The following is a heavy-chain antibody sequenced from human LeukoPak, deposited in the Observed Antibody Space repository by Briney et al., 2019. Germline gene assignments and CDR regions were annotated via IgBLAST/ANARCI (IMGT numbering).Heavy chain of an antibody. D-gene: IGHD5-18*01. CDR1: GFTFSSYW. V-gene: IGHV3-74*01. CDR3: AREVDTAMGIDAFDI. Sequence: GGSLRLSCAASGFTFSSYWMHWVRQAPGKGLVWVSRINSDGCSTSYADSVKGRFTISRDNAKNTLYLQMNSLRAEDTAVYYCAREVDTAMGIDAFDIWGQGTMVTVSS. CDR2: INSDGCST. J-gene: IGHJ3*02.